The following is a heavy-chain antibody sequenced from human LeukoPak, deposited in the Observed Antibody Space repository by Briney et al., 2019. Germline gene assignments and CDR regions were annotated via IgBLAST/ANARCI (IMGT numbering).Heavy chain of an antibody. CDR1: GFTFSSYG. Sequence: GGSLRLSCAASGFTFSSYGMQWVRQAPGKGLEWVAFIRYDGSDKYYADSVNGRFTISRDNSKNTLYLQMNSLGAEDTAVYYCAKDRERTLRSTSCSYDSWGQGTLVTVSS. CDR2: IRYDGSDK. CDR3: AKDRERTLRSTSCSYDS. J-gene: IGHJ4*02. D-gene: IGHD2-2*01. V-gene: IGHV3-30*02.